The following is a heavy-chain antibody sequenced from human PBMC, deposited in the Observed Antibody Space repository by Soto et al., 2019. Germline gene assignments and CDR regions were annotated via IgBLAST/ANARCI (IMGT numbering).Heavy chain of an antibody. D-gene: IGHD1-1*01. CDR3: ARETNVHDVFDI. CDR2: INHTGDT. CDR1: GGSFSRHY. J-gene: IGHJ3*02. Sequence: PSATLSLTCTVSGGSFSRHYWTWFRQPPGKGLEWIGEINHTGDTNYNPSLKSRATISVDTSKNQFSLNVTSVTAADTAVYYCARETNVHDVFDIWGQGTMVTGSS. V-gene: IGHV4-34*01.